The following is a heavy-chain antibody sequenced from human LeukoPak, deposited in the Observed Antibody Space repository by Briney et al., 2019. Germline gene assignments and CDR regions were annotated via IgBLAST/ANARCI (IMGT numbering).Heavy chain of an antibody. CDR1: GGSISSSSYY. D-gene: IGHD3-9*01. CDR3: ARRTPYDVLTGYYNFDY. Sequence: SETLYLTCTVSGGSISSSSYYWGWIRQPPGKGLEWIGNIYYSGSTYYNPSLESRVTISVDTSKNQFSLKLTSVTAADTAVYYCARRTPYDVLTGYYNFDYWGQGTLVTVSS. CDR2: IYYSGST. J-gene: IGHJ4*02. V-gene: IGHV4-39*01.